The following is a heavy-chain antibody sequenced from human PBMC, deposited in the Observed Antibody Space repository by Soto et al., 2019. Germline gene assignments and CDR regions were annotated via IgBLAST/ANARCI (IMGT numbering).Heavy chain of an antibody. Sequence: PGGSLRLSCAASGFTFSSYGVHWVRQAPGKGLEWVAVISYDGSNKYYADSVKGRFTISRDNSKNTLYLQMNSLRAEDTAVYYCAKNPTSMVRGVKGVYYFDYWGQGTLVTVSS. V-gene: IGHV3-30*18. CDR2: ISYDGSNK. J-gene: IGHJ4*02. CDR3: AKNPTSMVRGVKGVYYFDY. D-gene: IGHD3-10*01. CDR1: GFTFSSYG.